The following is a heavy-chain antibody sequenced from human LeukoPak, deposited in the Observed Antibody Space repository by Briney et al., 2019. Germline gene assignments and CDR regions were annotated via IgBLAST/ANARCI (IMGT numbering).Heavy chain of an antibody. D-gene: IGHD3-22*01. J-gene: IGHJ3*02. Sequence: ASVKVSCKASGYTFTDYYMHWVRQAPGQGLEWMGWINPSSGGTNYAQKFQGRVTITADKSTSTAYMELSSLRSEDTAVYYCARVSPRITMIVEATGAFDIWGQGTMVIVSS. V-gene: IGHV1-2*02. CDR3: ARVSPRITMIVEATGAFDI. CDR1: GYTFTDYY. CDR2: INPSSGGT.